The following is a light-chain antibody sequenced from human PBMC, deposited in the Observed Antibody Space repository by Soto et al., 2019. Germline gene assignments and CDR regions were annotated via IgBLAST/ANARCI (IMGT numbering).Light chain of an antibody. CDR1: QSISSW. J-gene: IGKJ1*01. CDR2: DAS. Sequence: DIQMTQSPSTLSASVGDRVTITCRASQSISSWLAWYQQKPGKAPKLLIYDASSLQSGVPSRFSGSGSGTEFTLTISSLQPEDFATYYCQQYNSYGTFGQGTKVDI. V-gene: IGKV1-5*01. CDR3: QQYNSYGT.